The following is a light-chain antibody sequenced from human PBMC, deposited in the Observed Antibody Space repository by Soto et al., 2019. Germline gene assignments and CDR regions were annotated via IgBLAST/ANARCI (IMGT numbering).Light chain of an antibody. V-gene: IGKV3-15*01. J-gene: IGKJ4*01. Sequence: EIVMTQSPATLSVSPGERATLSCRASQSVSGNLAWYQQTWPASQAPHLWCIHQGNGIPARFSGSGSGTEFTLTISSLQSEDFAVYYCQQYNNWTLTFGGGTKVEIK. CDR2: CI. CDR1: QSVSGN. CDR3: QQYNNWTLT.